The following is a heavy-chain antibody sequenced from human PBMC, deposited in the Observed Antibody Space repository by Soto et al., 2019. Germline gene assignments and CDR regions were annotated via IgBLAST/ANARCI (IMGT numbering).Heavy chain of an antibody. CDR1: GYTFTRYW. D-gene: IGHD6-13*01. J-gene: IGHJ6*02. CDR2: IYPGDSDS. CDR3: ARSPYSSWYYYYGRDV. Sequence: PXESLKIACQGSGYTFTRYWIAWVRQIPGKGLEWMGIIYPGDSDSRYSPSFQGQVTISADKSISTAYLQWSSLKASDTAMYYCARSPYSSWYYYYGRDVWGQGTTVTVSS. V-gene: IGHV5-51*01.